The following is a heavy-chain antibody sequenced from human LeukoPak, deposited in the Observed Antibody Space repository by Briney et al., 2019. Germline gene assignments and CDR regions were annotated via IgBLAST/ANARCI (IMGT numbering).Heavy chain of an antibody. V-gene: IGHV6-1*01. D-gene: IGHD3-10*01. CDR1: GDSVSSNSAA. CDR3: ARGAHYYGSGSYYNVFYYYYMDV. J-gene: IGHJ6*03. CDR2: TYYKSKWYN. Sequence: PSQTLSLTCAISGDSVSSNSAAWNWIRQSPSRGLEWLGRTYYKSKWYNDYAVSVKSRITINPDTSKNQFSLQLNSVTPEDTAVYYCARGAHYYGSGSYYNVFYYYYMDVWGKATTVTVSS.